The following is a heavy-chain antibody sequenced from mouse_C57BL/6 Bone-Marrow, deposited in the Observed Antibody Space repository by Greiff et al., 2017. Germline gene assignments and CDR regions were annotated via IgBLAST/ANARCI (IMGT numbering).Heavy chain of an antibody. CDR1: GYTFTDYE. CDR2: IDPETGGT. J-gene: IGHJ4*01. V-gene: IGHV1-15*01. CDR3: TRRVLRSAYYAMDY. D-gene: IGHD1-1*01. Sequence: VQLQQSGAELVRPGASVTLSCKASGYTFTDYEMHWVKQTPVHGLEWIGAIDPETGGTACNQKFKGKAILTADKSSSTAYMELRSLTSEDSAVYYCTRRVLRSAYYAMDYWGQGTSVTVSS.